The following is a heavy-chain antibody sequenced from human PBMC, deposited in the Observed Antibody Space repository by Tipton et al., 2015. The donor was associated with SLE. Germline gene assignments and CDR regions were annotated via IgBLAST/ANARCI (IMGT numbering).Heavy chain of an antibody. D-gene: IGHD4-11*01. CDR3: ARWAGPTVNFDY. V-gene: IGHV4-59*01. Sequence: TLSLTCTVSGGSISSYYWSWIRQPPGTGLEWIGYIYYSGSTNYNPSLKSRVTISVDTSKNQFSLKLSSATAADTAVYYCARWAGPTVNFDYWGQGTLVTVSS. CDR2: IYYSGST. CDR1: GGSISSYY. J-gene: IGHJ4*02.